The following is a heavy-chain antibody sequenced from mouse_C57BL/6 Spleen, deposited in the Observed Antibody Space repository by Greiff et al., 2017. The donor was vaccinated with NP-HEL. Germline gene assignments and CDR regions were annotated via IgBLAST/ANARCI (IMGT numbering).Heavy chain of an antibody. CDR3: ARNDGYYFFDY. J-gene: IGHJ2*01. CDR2: INPNNGGT. D-gene: IGHD2-3*01. Sequence: EVQLQQSGPELVKPGASVKISCKASGYTFTDYYMNWVKQSHGKSLEWIGDINPNNGGTSYNQKFKGKATLTVDKSSSTAYMELLSLTSEDSAVYYCARNDGYYFFDYWGQGTTLTVSS. V-gene: IGHV1-26*01. CDR1: GYTFTDYY.